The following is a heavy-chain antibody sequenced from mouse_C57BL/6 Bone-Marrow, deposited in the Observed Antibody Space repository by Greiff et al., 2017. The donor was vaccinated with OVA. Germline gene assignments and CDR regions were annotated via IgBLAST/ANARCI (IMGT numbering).Heavy chain of an antibody. CDR2: IRNKANGYTT. V-gene: IGHV7-3*01. Sequence: DVKLVESGGGLVQPGGSLSLSCAASGFTFTDYYMSWVRQPPGKALEWLGFIRNKANGYTTEYSASVKGRFTISRDNSQSILYLQMNALRAEDSATYYCARYLYGYDGFAYWGQGTLVTVSA. J-gene: IGHJ3*01. D-gene: IGHD2-2*01. CDR3: ARYLYGYDGFAY. CDR1: GFTFTDYY.